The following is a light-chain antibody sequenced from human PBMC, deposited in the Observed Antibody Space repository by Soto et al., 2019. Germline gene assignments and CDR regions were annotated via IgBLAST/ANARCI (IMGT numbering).Light chain of an antibody. CDR1: QSISSY. CDR3: QQSYSALWT. J-gene: IGKJ1*01. Sequence: DIQMTQSPSSLSASVGDRVTITCRASQSISSYLNWYQQKPGKAPKRLLYTASSLQSGVPSRFSGSGSGTDFTLTISSLQPEDFATYYCQQSYSALWTFGQGTKVEFK. V-gene: IGKV1-39*01. CDR2: TAS.